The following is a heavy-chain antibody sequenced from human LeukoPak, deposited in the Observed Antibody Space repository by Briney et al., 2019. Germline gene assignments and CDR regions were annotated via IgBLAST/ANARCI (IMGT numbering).Heavy chain of an antibody. CDR1: GNYW. J-gene: IGHJ6*02. V-gene: IGHV3-74*01. Sequence: PGGSLRLSCAASGNYWMHWVRQAPGKGLVWVSHINSDGSWTGYADSVKGRFTISRDNSKNTLYLQMNSLRAEDTAVYYCARDSEPYYYYYGMDVWGQGTTVTVSS. D-gene: IGHD1-14*01. CDR2: INSDGSWT. CDR3: ARDSEPYYYYYGMDV.